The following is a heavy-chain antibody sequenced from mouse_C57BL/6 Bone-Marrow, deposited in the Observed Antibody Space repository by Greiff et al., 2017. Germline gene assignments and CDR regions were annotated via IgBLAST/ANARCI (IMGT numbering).Heavy chain of an antibody. CDR2: IYPRSGNT. J-gene: IGHJ3*01. V-gene: IGHV1-81*01. CDR3: AREGLAGAWFAY. Sequence: VQLQQSGAELARPGASVKLSCKASGYTFTSYGISWVKQRTGQGLEWIGEIYPRSGNTYYNEKFKGKATLTADKSSSTAYMQLNSLTSEDSAVYFCAREGLAGAWFAYWGQGTLVTVSA. CDR1: GYTFTSYG.